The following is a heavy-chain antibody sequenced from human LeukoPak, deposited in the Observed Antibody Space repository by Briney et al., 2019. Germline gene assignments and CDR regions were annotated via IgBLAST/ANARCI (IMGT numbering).Heavy chain of an antibody. V-gene: IGHV3-9*01. CDR2: ISWNSGSI. Sequence: PGGSLRLSCAASGFTFDDYAMHWVRRAPGKGLEWVSGISWNSGSIGYADSVKGRFTISRDNAKNSLYLQMNSLRAEDTALYYCAKGLTGTSNHNWFDPWGQGTLVTVSS. D-gene: IGHD1-7*01. J-gene: IGHJ5*02. CDR3: AKGLTGTSNHNWFDP. CDR1: GFTFDDYA.